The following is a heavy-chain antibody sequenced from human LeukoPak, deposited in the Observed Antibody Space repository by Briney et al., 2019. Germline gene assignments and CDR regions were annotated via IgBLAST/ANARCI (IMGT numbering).Heavy chain of an antibody. D-gene: IGHD3-16*01. CDR1: GGSISSYY. J-gene: IGHJ4*02. CDR2: IYTSGST. CDR3: ARDRALGSGKYYFDY. Sequence: SETLSLTCTVSGGSISSYYWSWIRQPAGKGLEWIGRIYTSGSTNYNPSLKSRVTMSVDTSKNQFSLKLSSVTAADTAVYYCARDRALGSGKYYFDYWGQGTLVTVSA. V-gene: IGHV4-4*07.